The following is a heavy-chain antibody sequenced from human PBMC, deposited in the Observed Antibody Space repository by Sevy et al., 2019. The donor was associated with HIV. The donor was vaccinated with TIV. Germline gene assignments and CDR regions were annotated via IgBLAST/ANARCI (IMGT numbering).Heavy chain of an antibody. D-gene: IGHD3-9*01. Sequence: GGSLRLSCAASGFTFSSYAMRWVRQAPGKGLEWVAVISYDGSNKYYADSVKGRFTISRDNSKNTLYLQMNSLRAEDTAVYYCARAGYFDWFDAFDIWGQGTMVTVSS. V-gene: IGHV3-30-3*01. J-gene: IGHJ3*02. CDR1: GFTFSSYA. CDR2: ISYDGSNK. CDR3: ARAGYFDWFDAFDI.